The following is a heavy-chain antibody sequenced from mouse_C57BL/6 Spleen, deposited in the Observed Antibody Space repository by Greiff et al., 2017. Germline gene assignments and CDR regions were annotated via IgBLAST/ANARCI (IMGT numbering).Heavy chain of an antibody. Sequence: VQLQQPGAELVKPGASVKMSCKASGYTFTSYWITWVKQRPGQGLEWIGDIYPGSGSTNYNEKFKSKATLTVYTSSSTAYMQLSSLTSEDSAVYYCASYGSPPYAMDYWGQGTSVTVSS. D-gene: IGHD1-1*01. CDR2: IYPGSGST. CDR1: GYTFTSYW. CDR3: ASYGSPPYAMDY. V-gene: IGHV1-55*01. J-gene: IGHJ4*01.